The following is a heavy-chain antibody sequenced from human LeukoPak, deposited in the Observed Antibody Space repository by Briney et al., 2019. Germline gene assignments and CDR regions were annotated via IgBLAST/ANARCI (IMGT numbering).Heavy chain of an antibody. CDR1: GGSISSYY. J-gene: IGHJ4*02. Sequence: SETLPLTCTVSGGSISSYYWSWIRQPPGKGLEWIGYIYYSGSTNYNPSLKSRVTISVDTSKNQFSLKLSSVTAADTAVYYCARAMVRGVIPDYWGQGTLVTVSS. CDR3: ARAMVRGVIPDY. D-gene: IGHD3-10*01. CDR2: IYYSGST. V-gene: IGHV4-59*01.